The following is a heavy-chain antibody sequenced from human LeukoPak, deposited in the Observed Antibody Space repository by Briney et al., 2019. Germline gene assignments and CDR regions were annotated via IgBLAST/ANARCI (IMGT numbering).Heavy chain of an antibody. CDR1: GFTFSDYY. Sequence: GGSLRLSCAASGFTFSDYYMSWIRQAPGKGLEWVSYISSSGSTIYYADSVKGRFTISRDNAKNSLYLQTNSLRAEDTAVYYCARSTAMDHFDYWGQGTLVTVSS. CDR3: ARSTAMDHFDY. CDR2: ISSSGSTI. V-gene: IGHV3-11*01. J-gene: IGHJ4*02. D-gene: IGHD5-18*01.